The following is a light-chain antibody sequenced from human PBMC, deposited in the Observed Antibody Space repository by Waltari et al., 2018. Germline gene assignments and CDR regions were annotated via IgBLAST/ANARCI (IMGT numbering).Light chain of an antibody. CDR2: KVS. V-gene: IGKV2-30*02. J-gene: IGKJ1*01. CDR3: MQATNWPLT. Sequence: DVVMTQSPLSLPVSLGQPASISCRSSQSLVHTDGHTYLNWFQQRPGQSPRRLIYKVSNRDSGVPDRVSGSGSGTAFTLKISRVEAEDVGIYYCMQATNWPLTFGQGTKVEIQ. CDR1: QSLVHTDGHTY.